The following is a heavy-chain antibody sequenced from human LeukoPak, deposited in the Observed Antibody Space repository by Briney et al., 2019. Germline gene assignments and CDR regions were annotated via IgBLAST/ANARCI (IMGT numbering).Heavy chain of an antibody. Sequence: GASVKVSCKASGGTFISYAISWVRQAPGQGLEWMGGIIPIFGTANYAQKFQGRVTITADESTSTAYMELSSLRSEDTAVYYCASDGAIYSNSNDYWGQGTLVTVSS. V-gene: IGHV1-69*13. CDR2: IIPIFGTA. CDR3: ASDGAIYSNSNDY. CDR1: GGTFISYA. D-gene: IGHD4-11*01. J-gene: IGHJ4*02.